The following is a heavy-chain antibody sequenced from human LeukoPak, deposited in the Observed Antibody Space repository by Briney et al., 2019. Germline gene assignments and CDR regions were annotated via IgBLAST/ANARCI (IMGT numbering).Heavy chain of an antibody. CDR3: ATAPGYSSGWYGY. CDR1: GGSISSGSYY. CDR2: IYTSGST. V-gene: IGHV4-61*02. Sequence: SETLSLTCTVSGGSISSGSYYWSWIRQPAGKGLEWIGRIYTSGSTYYNPSLKSRVTISVDTSKNQFSLKLSSVTAADTAVYYCATAPGYSSGWYGYWGQGTLVTVSS. D-gene: IGHD6-19*01. J-gene: IGHJ4*02.